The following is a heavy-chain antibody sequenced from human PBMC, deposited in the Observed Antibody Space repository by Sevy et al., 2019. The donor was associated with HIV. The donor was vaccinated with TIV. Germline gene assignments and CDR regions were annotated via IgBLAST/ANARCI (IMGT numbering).Heavy chain of an antibody. V-gene: IGHV3-30*04. J-gene: IGHJ4*02. CDR3: ARWGGGQWLGFDY. Sequence: GESLKISCAASGFTFSSYAMHWVRQAPGKGLEWVAVISYDGSNKYYADSVKGRFTISRDNSKNTLYLQMNSLRAEDTAVYYCARWGGGQWLGFDYWGQGTLVTVSS. CDR2: ISYDGSNK. D-gene: IGHD6-19*01. CDR1: GFTFSSYA.